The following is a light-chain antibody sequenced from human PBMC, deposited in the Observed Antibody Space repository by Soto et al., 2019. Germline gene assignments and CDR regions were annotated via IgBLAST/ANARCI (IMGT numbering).Light chain of an antibody. Sequence: EIVLTQSPGTLSLSPGERATLSCRASQSVSSSYLGWYQQKPGQAPRLVIYNASNRASGIPDRFSGSGSGTDFTLTISRLEPEDFAVYYCHQYAYAPWTFGQGTKVDIK. CDR1: QSVSSSY. V-gene: IGKV3-20*01. J-gene: IGKJ1*01. CDR2: NAS. CDR3: HQYAYAPWT.